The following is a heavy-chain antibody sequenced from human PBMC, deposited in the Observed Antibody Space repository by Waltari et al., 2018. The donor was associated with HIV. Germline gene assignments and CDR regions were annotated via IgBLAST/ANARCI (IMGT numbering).Heavy chain of an antibody. CDR1: GDTFTNFA. CDR3: ARDWYYGSGRYFDS. V-gene: IGHV1-69*12. D-gene: IGHD3-10*01. J-gene: IGHJ4*02. CDR2: IISFFGTA. Sequence: QVHLVQSGAEVKKPGSSLKISCKASGDTFTNFAISWVRQAPGRGLAWVGGIISFFGTADYAQKFQGRVTVTADASTSTAYMELNSLTSSDTAVYYCARDWYYGSGRYFDSWGQGTLVTVSS.